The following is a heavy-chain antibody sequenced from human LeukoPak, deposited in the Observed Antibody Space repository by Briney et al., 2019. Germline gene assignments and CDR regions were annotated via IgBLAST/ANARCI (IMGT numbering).Heavy chain of an antibody. CDR1: GFTFSIYA. CDR2: ISYDGSNK. D-gene: IGHD7-27*01. Sequence: PGGSLRLSCAASGFTFSIYAMHWVRQAPDKGLEWVAVISYDGSNKYYADSVKGRFTISRDNSKNTLYLQMNSLRAEDTAVYYCARDFRGDFYLPVDYWGQGTLVTVSS. J-gene: IGHJ4*02. V-gene: IGHV3-30*04. CDR3: ARDFRGDFYLPVDY.